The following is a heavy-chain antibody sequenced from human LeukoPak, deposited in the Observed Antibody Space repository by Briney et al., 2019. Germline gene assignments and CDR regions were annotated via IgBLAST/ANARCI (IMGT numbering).Heavy chain of an antibody. CDR3: TKQVSCDTTTCYAGMPPDY. V-gene: IGHV3-23*01. D-gene: IGHD2/OR15-2a*01. J-gene: IGHJ4*02. CDR1: GFPFSRYA. Sequence: GGSLRLSCAASGFPFSRYAMSWVRQTPEKGLKWVSVISGSDGSKYYADSVKGRFTISRDDSRNTVYLQMNNLRAEDTAVYYCTKQVSCDTTTCYAGMPPDYWGQGTLVTVSS. CDR2: ISGSDGSK.